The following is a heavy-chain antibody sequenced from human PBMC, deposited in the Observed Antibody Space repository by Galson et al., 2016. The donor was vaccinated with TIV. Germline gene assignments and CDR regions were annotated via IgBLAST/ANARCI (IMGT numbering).Heavy chain of an antibody. V-gene: IGHV1-69*13. J-gene: IGHJ5*02. CDR1: GGIFRSDA. D-gene: IGHD3-10*01. CDR3: ARLPSYYGSGNHWFDP. CDR2: IIAIFGTA. Sequence: SVKVSCKVSGGIFRSDAISWVRQAPGQGLEWMGRIIAIFGTANYAQKFQGRVTITADESTNTVYLELSSLTSEDTAVYCCARLPSYYGSGNHWFDPWGQGTLVTVSS.